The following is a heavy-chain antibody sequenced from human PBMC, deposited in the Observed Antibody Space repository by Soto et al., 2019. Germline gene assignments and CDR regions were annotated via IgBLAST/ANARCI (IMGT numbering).Heavy chain of an antibody. CDR3: AKDRSPGATTWNVY. D-gene: IGHD1-1*01. J-gene: IGHJ1*01. CDR1: GFTFSSSA. CDR2: ISGSGVSK. Sequence: LRLSCVVSGFTFSSSAINWVRQAPGKGLEWVSTISGSGVSKFYADSVKGRFTISRDNSNNTVSLQMNSLRAEDAAVYYCAKDRSPGATTWNVYWGQGTLVTV. V-gene: IGHV3-23*01.